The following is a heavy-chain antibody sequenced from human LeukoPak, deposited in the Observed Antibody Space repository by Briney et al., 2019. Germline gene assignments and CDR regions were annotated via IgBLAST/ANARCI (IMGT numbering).Heavy chain of an antibody. J-gene: IGHJ3*02. D-gene: IGHD6-19*01. CDR3: ARDLGHVAVAGTELDAFDI. CDR2: IYYSGST. Sequence: SETLSLTCSVSGGFISSYYWSWIRQPPGKGLEWIGYIYYSGSTNYNPSLKSRVTISVDTSKNQFSLKLSSVTAADTAVYYCARDLGHVAVAGTELDAFDIWGQGTMVTVSS. CDR1: GGFISSYY. V-gene: IGHV4-59*01.